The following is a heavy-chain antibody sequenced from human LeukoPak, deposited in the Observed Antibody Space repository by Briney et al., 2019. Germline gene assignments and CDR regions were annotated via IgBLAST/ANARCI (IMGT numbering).Heavy chain of an antibody. D-gene: IGHD3-22*01. V-gene: IGHV3-30*02. Sequence: PGGSLRLSCAASGFTFRNFGMHWVRQAPGKGLEWVASISYDGGNKYYADSVKGRFTISRDNSKNALYLQMNSLRAEDTAVYYCAKDPSSIYSSGLDCWGQGTLVTVSS. J-gene: IGHJ4*02. CDR1: GFTFRNFG. CDR3: AKDPSSIYSSGLDC. CDR2: ISYDGGNK.